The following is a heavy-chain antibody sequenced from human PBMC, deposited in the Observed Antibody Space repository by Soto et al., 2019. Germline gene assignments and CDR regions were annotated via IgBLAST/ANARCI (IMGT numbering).Heavy chain of an antibody. V-gene: IGHV1-18*01. J-gene: IGHJ3*02. Sequence: ASVKVSCKASGYTFTSYGISWVRQAPGQGLEWMGWISAYNGNTNYAQKLQGRVTMTTDTSTSTAYMELRSLRSDDTAVYYCGRAGGYCSSTSCWDAFDIWGQGTMVTV. CDR2: ISAYNGNT. CDR1: GYTFTSYG. D-gene: IGHD2-2*01. CDR3: GRAGGYCSSTSCWDAFDI.